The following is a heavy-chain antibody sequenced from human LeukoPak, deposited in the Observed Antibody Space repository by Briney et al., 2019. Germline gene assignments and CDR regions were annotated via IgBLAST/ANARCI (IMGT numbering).Heavy chain of an antibody. CDR3: ARDVWTGVAVSDY. J-gene: IGHJ4*02. CDR1: GFTVSSNY. Sequence: GGSLRLSCAAPGFTVSSNYMSWVRQAPGKGLEWVSVIYSGGSTYYADSVKGRFTISRDNSKNTLYLQMNSLRAEDTAVYYCARDVWTGVAVSDYRGQGTLVTVSS. D-gene: IGHD6-19*01. V-gene: IGHV3-66*02. CDR2: IYSGGST.